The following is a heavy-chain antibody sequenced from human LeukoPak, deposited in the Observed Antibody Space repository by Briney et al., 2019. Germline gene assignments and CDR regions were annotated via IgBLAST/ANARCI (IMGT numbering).Heavy chain of an antibody. V-gene: IGHV1-46*01. D-gene: IGHD1-26*01. Sequence: GASVKVSCKASGYTFTSYYMHWVRQAPGQGLEWMGIINPSGGSTSYAQKFQGRVTMTRDTSTSTVYMELSSLRSEDTAVYYCARDPRRKWELLVPGPGWFDPWGQGTLVTVSS. CDR2: INPSGGST. CDR1: GYTFTSYY. CDR3: ARDPRRKWELLVPGPGWFDP. J-gene: IGHJ5*02.